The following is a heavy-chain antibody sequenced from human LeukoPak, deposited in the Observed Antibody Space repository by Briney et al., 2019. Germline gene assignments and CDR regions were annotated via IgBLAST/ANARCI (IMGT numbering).Heavy chain of an antibody. J-gene: IGHJ5*02. Sequence: SETLSLTCIVSGGSISRNYWSWIRQPAGKGLEWIGRLYPSGSTNYNPSLKSRVAMSVDTSKSQFSLKLSSVTAADTAVYYCARQVYCSGGSRYDWLDPWGQGTLVTVSS. V-gene: IGHV4-4*07. CDR2: LYPSGST. CDR3: ARQVYCSGGSRYDWLDP. D-gene: IGHD2-15*01. CDR1: GGSISRNY.